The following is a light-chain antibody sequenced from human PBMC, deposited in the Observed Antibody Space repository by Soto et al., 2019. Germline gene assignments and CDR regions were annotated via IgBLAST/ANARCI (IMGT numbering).Light chain of an antibody. CDR2: GNS. V-gene: IGLV1-40*01. CDR3: QSYDSSLSGSV. J-gene: IGLJ3*02. CDR1: SSNIGAGYD. Sequence: QSVLTQPPSVSGAPGQRVTISCTGSSSNIGAGYDVHWYQQLPRTAPKVLIYGNSNRPSGVPDRFSGSKSGTSASLAITGLQAEDEADYSCQSYDSSLSGSVFGGGTKVTVL.